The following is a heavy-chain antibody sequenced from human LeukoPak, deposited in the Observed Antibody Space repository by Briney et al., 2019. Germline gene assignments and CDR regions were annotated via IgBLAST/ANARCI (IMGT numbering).Heavy chain of an antibody. J-gene: IGHJ5*02. Sequence: SETLSLTCTVSGGSISSYYWSWIRQPPGKGLEWIGYIYYSGSTNYNPSLKSRVTISVDTSKNQFSLKLSSVTAADTAVYYCARHLTDLSFDPWGQGTLVTVSS. D-gene: IGHD3-9*01. CDR1: GGSISSYY. V-gene: IGHV4-59*01. CDR3: ARHLTDLSFDP. CDR2: IYYSGST.